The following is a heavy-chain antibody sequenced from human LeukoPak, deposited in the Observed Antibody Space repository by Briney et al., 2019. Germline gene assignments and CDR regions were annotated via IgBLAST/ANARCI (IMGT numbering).Heavy chain of an antibody. CDR2: IYYSGST. CDR1: GGSISSSSYY. CDR3: ARSPSPTHSSYHPWFDP. D-gene: IGHD3-22*01. V-gene: IGHV4-39*07. Sequence: SETLSLTCTVSGGSISSSSYYWGWIRQPPGKGLEWIGSIYYSGSTYYNPSLKSRVTISVDTSKNQFSLKLSSVTAADTAVYYCARSPSPTHSSYHPWFDPWGQGTLVTVSS. J-gene: IGHJ5*02.